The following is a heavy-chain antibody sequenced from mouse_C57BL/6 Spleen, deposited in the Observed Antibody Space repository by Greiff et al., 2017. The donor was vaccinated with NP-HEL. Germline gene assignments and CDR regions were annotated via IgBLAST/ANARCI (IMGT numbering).Heavy chain of an antibody. J-gene: IGHJ3*01. CDR3: ARNVDGYDDDVTWCAY. D-gene: IGHD2-2*01. V-gene: IGHV2-2*01. CDR1: GFSLTSYG. Sequence: QVQLQQSGPGLVQPSQSLSITCTVSGFSLTSYGVHWVRQSPGKGLEWLGVIWSGGSTDYNAAFISRLSISKDNSKSQVVFKMNSLQADDTAIYYCARNVDGYDDDVTWCAYWGQGTLVTVSA. CDR2: IWSGGST.